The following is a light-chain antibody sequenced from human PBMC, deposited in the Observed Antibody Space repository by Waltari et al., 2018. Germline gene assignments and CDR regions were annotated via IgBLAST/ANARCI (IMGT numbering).Light chain of an antibody. J-gene: IGLJ1*01. CDR2: DVI. CDR1: SGDVGGYNY. CDR3: CSYTSSNTYV. Sequence: QSALTQPASVSGSPGQSTTLSCTGTSGDVGGYNYVSWYQQHPGKAPKLMIYDVINRPSGVSNRFSGSKSGNTASLTISGLQAEDEADYYCCSYTSSNTYVFGTGTKVTVL. V-gene: IGLV2-14*03.